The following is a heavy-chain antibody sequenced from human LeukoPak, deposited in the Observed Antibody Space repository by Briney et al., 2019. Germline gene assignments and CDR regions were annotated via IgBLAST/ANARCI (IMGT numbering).Heavy chain of an antibody. J-gene: IGHJ4*02. CDR2: ISAYNGNT. Sequence: ASVKVSCKASGYTFTSYGISWVRQAPGQGLEWMGWISAYNGNTNYAQKLQGRVTMTRDTSISTAYMELSRLRSDDTAVYYCARDYRWSSGCGYWGQGTLVTVSS. D-gene: IGHD6-19*01. CDR3: ARDYRWSSGCGY. CDR1: GYTFTSYG. V-gene: IGHV1-18*01.